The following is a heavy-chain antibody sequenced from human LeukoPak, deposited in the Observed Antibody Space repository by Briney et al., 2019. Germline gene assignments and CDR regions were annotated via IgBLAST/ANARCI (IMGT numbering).Heavy chain of an antibody. D-gene: IGHD3-22*01. V-gene: IGHV1-24*01. CDR3: ATGIISNYYDSSGYLDY. Sequence: ASVKVSCKVSGYTLTELSMHWVRQAPGKGLEWMGGFDPEDGETIYAQKFQGRVTMTEDTSTDTAYMELSSLRSEDTAVYYCATGIISNYYDSSGYLDYWGQGTLVTVSS. J-gene: IGHJ4*02. CDR1: GYTLTELS. CDR2: FDPEDGET.